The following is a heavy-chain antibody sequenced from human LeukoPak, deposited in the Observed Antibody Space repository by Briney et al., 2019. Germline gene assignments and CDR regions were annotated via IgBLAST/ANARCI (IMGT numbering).Heavy chain of an antibody. D-gene: IGHD4-17*01. J-gene: IGHJ4*02. CDR3: AKGTTVTTPDY. Sequence: GGSLRLSCAASGFTFSSYGMHWVRQAPGKGLEWVAVISYDGSNKYYADSVKGRFTISRDNSKNTLYLQMNSLRAEDTAVYYCAKGTTVTTPDYWGQGTLVTVSS. V-gene: IGHV3-30*18. CDR2: ISYDGSNK. CDR1: GFTFSSYG.